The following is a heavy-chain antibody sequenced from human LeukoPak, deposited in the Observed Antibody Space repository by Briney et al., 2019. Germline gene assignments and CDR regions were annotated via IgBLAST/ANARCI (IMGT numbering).Heavy chain of an antibody. Sequence: SVKVSCKALGGTFSSYAISWVRQAPGQGLEWMGGIIPIFGTANYAQKFQGRVTITADESTSTAYMELSSLRSEDTAVYYCAREVNGRGDYVWGSYRYLDYWGQGTLVTVSS. CDR1: GGTFSSYA. V-gene: IGHV1-69*13. CDR2: IIPIFGTA. CDR3: AREVNGRGDYVWGSYRYLDY. D-gene: IGHD3-16*02. J-gene: IGHJ4*02.